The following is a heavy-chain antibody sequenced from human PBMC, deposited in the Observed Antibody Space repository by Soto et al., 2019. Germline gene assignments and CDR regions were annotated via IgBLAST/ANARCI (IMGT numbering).Heavy chain of an antibody. CDR2: LSYDGSNK. CDR3: ARVGYIEAGDPLSYDPDY. V-gene: IGHV3-30-3*01. D-gene: IGHD6-6*01. J-gene: IGHJ4*02. CDR1: GFSFSTYA. Sequence: QVQLVESGGGVVQPGRSLRLSCVASGFSFSTYAMHWVRQAPGKGLEWLALLSYDGSNKHYADSVKGRFTISRDNSKDTLYLQMTRLRDDDTAVYSCARVGYIEAGDPLSYDPDYWGPGTLVTVSS.